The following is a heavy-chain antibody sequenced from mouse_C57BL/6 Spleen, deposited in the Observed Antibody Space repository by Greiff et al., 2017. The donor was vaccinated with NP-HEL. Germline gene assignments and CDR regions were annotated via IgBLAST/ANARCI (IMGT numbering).Heavy chain of an antibody. CDR1: GFTFSSYA. D-gene: IGHD4-1*01. V-gene: IGHV5-4*01. CDR2: ISDGGSYT. CDR3: ARDRGIYYFDY. Sequence: EVQLVESGGGLVKPGGSLKLSCAASGFTFSSYAMSWVRQTPEKRLEWVATISDGGSYTYYPDNVKGRFTISRDNAKNNLYLQMSHLKSEDTAMYYCARDRGIYYFDYWGQGTTLTVSS. J-gene: IGHJ2*01.